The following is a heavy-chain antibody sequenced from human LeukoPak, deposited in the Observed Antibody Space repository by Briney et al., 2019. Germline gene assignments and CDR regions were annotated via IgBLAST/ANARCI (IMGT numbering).Heavy chain of an antibody. CDR2: IYHSGST. J-gene: IGHJ4*02. D-gene: IGHD2-15*01. CDR3: ARDCSGGSCYSFDY. CDR1: GGSISSSNW. Sequence: TSETLSLTCAVSGGSISSSNWWCWVRQPPGKGLECIGEIYHSGSTNYNPSLKSRVTISVDKSKNQFSLKLSSVTAADTAVYYCARDCSGGSCYSFDYWGQGTLVTVSS. V-gene: IGHV4-4*02.